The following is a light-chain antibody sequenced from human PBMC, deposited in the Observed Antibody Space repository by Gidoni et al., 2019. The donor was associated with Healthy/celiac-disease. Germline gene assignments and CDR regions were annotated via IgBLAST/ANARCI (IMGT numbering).Light chain of an antibody. CDR1: QDISNY. CDR2: DAS. V-gene: IGKV1-33*01. Sequence: QSPSSLSASVGDRVTITCQASQDISNYLNWYQQKPGKAPKLLIYDASNLETGVPSRFSGSGSGTDFTFTISSLQPEDIATYYCQQYDNLLLTFGPGTKVDIK. J-gene: IGKJ3*01. CDR3: QQYDNLLLT.